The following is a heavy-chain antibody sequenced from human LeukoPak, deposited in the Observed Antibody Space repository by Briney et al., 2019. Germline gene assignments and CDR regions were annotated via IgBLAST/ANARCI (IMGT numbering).Heavy chain of an antibody. J-gene: IGHJ4*02. D-gene: IGHD5-12*01. CDR3: AKGAYDYIEMGYFDY. V-gene: IGHV3-23*01. CDR1: GFSFSNFA. CDR2: SIGSSGDT. Sequence: PGASLRLSCAASGFSFSNFAMSWVRQAPGKGLEWVSLSIGSSGDTFYADSVKGRFTISRDNSKNRLYLQMNSLRAEDTALYYCAKGAYDYIEMGYFDYWGQGTLVTVSS.